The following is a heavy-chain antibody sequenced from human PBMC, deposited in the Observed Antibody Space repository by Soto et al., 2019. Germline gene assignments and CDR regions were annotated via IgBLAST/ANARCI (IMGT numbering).Heavy chain of an antibody. J-gene: IGHJ6*03. V-gene: IGHV4-59*08. Sequence: SETLSLTCTVSGGSISSYYWSWIRQPPGKGLEWIGYIYYSGSTNYNLSLKSRVTISVDTSKNQFSLKLSSVTAADTAVYYCARGSGYCSGGSCYTYYMDVWGKGTTVTVSS. D-gene: IGHD2-15*01. CDR1: GGSISSYY. CDR2: IYYSGST. CDR3: ARGSGYCSGGSCYTYYMDV.